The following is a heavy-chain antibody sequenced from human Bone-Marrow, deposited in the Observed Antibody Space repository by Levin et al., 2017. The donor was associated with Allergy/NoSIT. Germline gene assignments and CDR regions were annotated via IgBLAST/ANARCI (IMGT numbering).Heavy chain of an antibody. Sequence: PSETLSLTCAISGDSVSSNTAAWNWIRQSPSRGLEWLGRTYYKSKWYSDYALSVKSRITINPDTSKNQFSLQLDSVSPEDTAVYYCAQEMYGDYASHWFDPWGQGTLVTVSS. D-gene: IGHD4-17*01. CDR3: AQEMYGDYASHWFDP. CDR1: GDSVSSNTAA. CDR2: TYYKSKWYS. J-gene: IGHJ5*02. V-gene: IGHV6-1*01.